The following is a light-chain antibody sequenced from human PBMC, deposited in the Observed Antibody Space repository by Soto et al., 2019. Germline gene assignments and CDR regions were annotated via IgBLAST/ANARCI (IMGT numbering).Light chain of an antibody. CDR3: SSYTSTMTNV. CDR1: SSDVGGFNS. CDR2: DVV. J-gene: IGLJ1*01. Sequence: QSVLTQPASVSGSPGQSITISCTGTSSDVGGFNSVSWYQLRPGTAPKLILYDVVDRPSGVSYRFSGSKSGNTASLTISGLQAADEADYSCSSYTSTMTNVFRSGTKVTVL. V-gene: IGLV2-14*03.